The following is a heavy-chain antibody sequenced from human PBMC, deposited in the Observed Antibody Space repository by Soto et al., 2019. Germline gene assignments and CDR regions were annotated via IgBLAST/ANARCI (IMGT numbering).Heavy chain of an antibody. CDR2: IYATGTT. J-gene: IGHJ5*02. Sequence: XETLSLTCTVSGFSISGFYWSWIRKSAGKGLEWIGRIYATGTTDYNPSLKSRVMMSVDTSKKQFSLKLRSVTAADTAVYYCVRDGTKTLRDWFDHWGQGISVTVSS. V-gene: IGHV4-4*07. CDR1: GFSISGFY. D-gene: IGHD1-1*01. CDR3: VRDGTKTLRDWFDH.